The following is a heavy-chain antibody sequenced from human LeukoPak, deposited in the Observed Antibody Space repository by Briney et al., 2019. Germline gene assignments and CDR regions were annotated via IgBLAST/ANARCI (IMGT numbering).Heavy chain of an antibody. D-gene: IGHD3-3*01. CDR1: GFTFSTYA. CDR2: VTGTSGGSTIAT. V-gene: IGHV3-23*01. J-gene: IGHJ4*02. CDR3: AKDPDFWSGSKRKFDY. Sequence: PGGSLRLSCAASGFTFSTYAMTWVRQAPGKGLEWVALVTGTSGGSTIATFYADSVKGRFTISRDNSKNTLYLQMNSLRAEDTAVYYCAKDPDFWSGSKRKFDYWGQGTLVTVSS.